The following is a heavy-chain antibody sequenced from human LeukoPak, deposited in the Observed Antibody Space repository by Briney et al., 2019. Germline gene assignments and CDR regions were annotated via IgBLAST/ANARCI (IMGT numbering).Heavy chain of an antibody. CDR3: ARTLVSWFRLGPGYYYMDV. CDR2: IYYSGST. CDR1: GGSISSSSYY. Sequence: SETLSLTCTVSGGSISSSSYYWGWIRQPPGKGLEWIGYIYYSGSTNYNPSLKSRVTISVDTSKNQFSLKLSSVTAADTAVYYCARTLVSWFRLGPGYYYMDVWGKGTTVTISS. D-gene: IGHD2-8*02. V-gene: IGHV4-61*05. J-gene: IGHJ6*03.